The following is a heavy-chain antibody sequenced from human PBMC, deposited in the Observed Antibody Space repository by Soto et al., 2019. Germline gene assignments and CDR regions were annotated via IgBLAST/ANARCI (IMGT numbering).Heavy chain of an antibody. CDR1: GASISYGGFS. CDR3: ARGGGYDSFDY. J-gene: IGHJ4*02. V-gene: IGHV4-30-2*06. Sequence: SETLSLTCTVSGASISYGGFSWSWIRQSPGKGLEWIGYISHLESTYFRPSFKSRLTMSIDRTRNQFSLKLSSVTAADMAVYYCARGGGYDSFDYWGQGVLVTVSS. D-gene: IGHD5-12*01. CDR2: ISHLEST.